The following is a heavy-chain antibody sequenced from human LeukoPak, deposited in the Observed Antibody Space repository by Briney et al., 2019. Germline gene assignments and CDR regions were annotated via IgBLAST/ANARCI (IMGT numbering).Heavy chain of an antibody. CDR2: INPSDGST. CDR3: ARGRAGFSGSWYVY. V-gene: IGHV1-46*01. CDR1: GYXFTSYY. J-gene: IGHJ4*02. D-gene: IGHD6-13*01. Sequence: GASVKVSCRASGYXFTSYYMHWVRQAPGQGPEWMGVINPSDGSTSYAQKFQGRVAMTRDTSTSTVFMELSSLTSEDAAVYYCARGRAGFSGSWYVYWGQGTLVTVSS.